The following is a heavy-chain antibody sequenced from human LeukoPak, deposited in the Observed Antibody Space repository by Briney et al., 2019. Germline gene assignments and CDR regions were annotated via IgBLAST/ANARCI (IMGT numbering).Heavy chain of an antibody. CDR1: GYSISSGYY. Sequence: SETLSLTCTVSGYSISSGYYWGWIRQPAGKGLEWIGRIDISGSTNDNPSLKSRVTMSVDTSKNQFSLKLSSVTAADTAFYCCAGLYYYDSSGFDPWGQGTLVTVSS. V-gene: IGHV4-4*07. D-gene: IGHD3-22*01. CDR3: AGLYYYDSSGFDP. J-gene: IGHJ5*02. CDR2: IDISGST.